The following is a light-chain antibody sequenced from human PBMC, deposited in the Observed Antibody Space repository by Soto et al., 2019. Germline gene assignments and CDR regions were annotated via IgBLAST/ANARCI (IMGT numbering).Light chain of an antibody. Sequence: QSVLTQPPSVSGAPGQRVTISCTGSRSNIGAGYDVHWYQRLAGTAPKLLIFDNTNRPSGVPDRFSGSKSGTSASLAITGLQADDEADYYCQSYDSGLTGSVFGGGTKLTVL. J-gene: IGLJ2*01. V-gene: IGLV1-40*01. CDR3: QSYDSGLTGSV. CDR1: RSNIGAGYD. CDR2: DNT.